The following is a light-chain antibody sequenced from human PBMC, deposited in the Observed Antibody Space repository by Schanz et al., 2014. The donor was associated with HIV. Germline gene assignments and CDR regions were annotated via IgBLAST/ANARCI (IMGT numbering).Light chain of an antibody. Sequence: QSALTQPASASGSPGQSVTISCTGTSSDVGDYNYVSWYQQHPGKAPKLMIYDVSDRPSGVSNRFSGSKSGNTASLTISGLQAEDEADYYCSSYTSSSAVVFGGGTKLTV. J-gene: IGLJ2*01. CDR2: DVS. V-gene: IGLV2-14*01. CDR1: SSDVGDYNY. CDR3: SSYTSSSAVV.